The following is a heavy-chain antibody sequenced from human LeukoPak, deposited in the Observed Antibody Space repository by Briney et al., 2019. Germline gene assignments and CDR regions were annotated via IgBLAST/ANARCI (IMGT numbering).Heavy chain of an antibody. D-gene: IGHD3-10*01. V-gene: IGHV4-34*01. CDR2: INHSGST. J-gene: IGHJ4*02. Sequence: SETLSLTCAVYGGSFNGYYWIWIRQPPGKGLEWIGEINHSGSTNYNPSLKSRVTISVDTSKNQFSLKLSSVTAADTAVYYCARGVRGVPDYWGQGTLVTVSS. CDR1: GGSFNGYY. CDR3: ARGVRGVPDY.